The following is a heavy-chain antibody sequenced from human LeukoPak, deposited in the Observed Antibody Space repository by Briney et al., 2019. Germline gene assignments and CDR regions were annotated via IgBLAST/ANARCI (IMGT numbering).Heavy chain of an antibody. CDR2: IYYSGST. CDR1: GGSISNNIYY. CDR3: SLAAPESFDY. Sequence: SETLSLTCSVSGGSISNNIYYWGWIRQPPGKGLEWIGSIYYSGSTYYNPSLKSRVTISVDTSKNQFSLKLSSVTAADTAVYYCSLAAPESFDYWGQGTLVTVSS. V-gene: IGHV4-39*07. D-gene: IGHD6-25*01. J-gene: IGHJ4*02.